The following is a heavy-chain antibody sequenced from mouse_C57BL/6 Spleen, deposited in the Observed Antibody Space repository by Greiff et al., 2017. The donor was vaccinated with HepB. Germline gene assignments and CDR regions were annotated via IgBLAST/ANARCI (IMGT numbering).Heavy chain of an antibody. Sequence: EVKLEESGGDLVKPGGSLKLSCAASGFTFSSYGMSWVRQTPDKRLEWVATISSGGSYTYYPDSVKGRFTISRDNAKNTLYLQMSSLKSEDTAMYYCARGITGTRFAYWGQGTLVTVSA. J-gene: IGHJ3*01. D-gene: IGHD4-1*01. CDR2: ISSGGSYT. V-gene: IGHV5-6*02. CDR3: ARGITGTRFAY. CDR1: GFTFSSYG.